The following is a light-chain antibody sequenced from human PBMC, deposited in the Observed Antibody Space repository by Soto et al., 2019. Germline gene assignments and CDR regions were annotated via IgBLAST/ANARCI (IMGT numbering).Light chain of an antibody. Sequence: DLPMTQSPSSLSASVGDRVTITCRASQGISNYLAWYQKKPGKVPELLIYAASTLQSGVPSRLSGSGFATAFTLTIRCLQPEDVATYYCQKYDTAPLTFGPGTKVDIK. CDR1: QGISNY. CDR2: AAS. V-gene: IGKV1-27*01. J-gene: IGKJ3*01. CDR3: QKYDTAPLT.